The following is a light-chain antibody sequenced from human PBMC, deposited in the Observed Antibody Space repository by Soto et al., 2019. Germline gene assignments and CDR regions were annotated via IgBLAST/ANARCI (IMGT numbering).Light chain of an antibody. CDR1: QSVSSNS. Sequence: EIVLTQSPGTMSLSPGERATLSCRASQSVSSNSLAWDQQRPGQAPRLRIYGASARAAGVPDRFSGSGAVTEFTLTNTSLEHDDFAGFYCDQYDRSALFTFGRGTTVDIK. CDR3: DQYDRSALFT. CDR2: GAS. J-gene: IGKJ3*01. V-gene: IGKV3-20*01.